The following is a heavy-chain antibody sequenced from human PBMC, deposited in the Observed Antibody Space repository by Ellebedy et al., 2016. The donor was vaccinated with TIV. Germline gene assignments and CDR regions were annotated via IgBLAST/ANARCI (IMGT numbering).Heavy chain of an antibody. V-gene: IGHV1-69*13. CDR1: GGTFSSYA. CDR2: IIPLFGTA. D-gene: IGHD3-10*01. J-gene: IGHJ4*02. CDR3: ARERDNMVHGVDLDH. Sequence: AASVKVSCKTSGGTFSSYAINWVRQAPGQGLEWLGGIIPLFGTAKYGLKFQGRVTITADESTSTAYMELSSLRSEDTAVYYCARERDNMVHGVDLDHWGQGTLVIVSS.